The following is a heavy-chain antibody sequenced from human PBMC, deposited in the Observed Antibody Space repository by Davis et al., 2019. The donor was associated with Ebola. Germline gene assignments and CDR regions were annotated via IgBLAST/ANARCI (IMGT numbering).Heavy chain of an antibody. J-gene: IGHJ2*01. V-gene: IGHV3-21*01. CDR3: ARHPGGYSSGWYWYFDL. CDR2: ISSSSSYI. D-gene: IGHD6-19*01. CDR1: GFTFSSYA. Sequence: PGGSLRLSCAASGFTFSSYAMSWVRQAPGKGLEWVSSISSSSSYIYYADSVKGRFTISRDNAKNSLYLQMNSLRAEDTAVYYCARHPGGYSSGWYWYFDLWGRGTLVTVSS.